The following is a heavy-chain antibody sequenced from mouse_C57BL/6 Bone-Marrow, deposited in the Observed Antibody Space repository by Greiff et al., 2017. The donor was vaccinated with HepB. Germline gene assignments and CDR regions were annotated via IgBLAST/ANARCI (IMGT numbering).Heavy chain of an antibody. Sequence: VQLQQSGAELVKPGASVKLSCKASGYTFTSYWMHWVKQRPGQGLEWIGMIHPNSGSTNYNEKFKSKATLTVDKSSSTAYMQLSSLTSEDSAVYYCAKEASYYYYGSSYLDYWGQGTTLTVSS. J-gene: IGHJ2*01. CDR2: IHPNSGST. CDR3: AKEASYYYYGSSYLDY. D-gene: IGHD1-1*01. CDR1: GYTFTSYW. V-gene: IGHV1-64*01.